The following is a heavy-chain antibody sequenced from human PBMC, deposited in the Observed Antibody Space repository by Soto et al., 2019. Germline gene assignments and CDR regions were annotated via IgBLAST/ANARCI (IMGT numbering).Heavy chain of an antibody. CDR3: AREWLRSGIYYFDY. D-gene: IGHD5-12*01. V-gene: IGHV1-2*02. Sequence: QVHLVQSGAEVKKPGASVKVSCKTSGYTFTDYYMHWVRQAPGQGLEWMGWINPNSGGTNYAQKVQGRVTMTRDTSISTAYYLELSRLRSDDTAVYYCAREWLRSGIYYFDYWGQGTLVTVSS. CDR2: INPNSGGT. CDR1: GYTFTDYY. J-gene: IGHJ4*02.